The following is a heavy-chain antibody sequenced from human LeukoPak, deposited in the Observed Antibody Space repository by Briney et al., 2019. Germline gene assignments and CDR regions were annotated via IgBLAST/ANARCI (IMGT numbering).Heavy chain of an antibody. CDR2: IYGDGDT. CDR3: ARGRSVSSIFDY. CDR1: GFSVSSDY. D-gene: IGHD6-6*01. J-gene: IGHJ4*02. Sequence: PGGSLRLSCAASGFSVSSDYMTWVRQAPGKGLEWVSVIYGDGDTNYADSVEGRFTTSRDNSKNTVFLQMNSLRAEDTAVYYCARGRSVSSIFDYWGQGTLVTVSS. V-gene: IGHV3-53*01.